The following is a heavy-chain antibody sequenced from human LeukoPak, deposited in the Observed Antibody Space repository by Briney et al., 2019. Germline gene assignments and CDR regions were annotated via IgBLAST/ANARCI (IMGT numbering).Heavy chain of an antibody. CDR2: IWYDGSNT. CDR3: ARDPGRGYTYGYGFDY. CDR1: RFTFSNYG. V-gene: IGHV3-33*01. J-gene: IGHJ4*02. Sequence: GRSLRLSCAASRFTFSNYGMHWVRQAPGKRLEWVAAIWYDGSNTYYADSVKGRFTISRDNSKNTLYLQMNSLRAEDTAVYYCARDPGRGYTYGYGFDYWGQGTLVTVSS. D-gene: IGHD5-18*01.